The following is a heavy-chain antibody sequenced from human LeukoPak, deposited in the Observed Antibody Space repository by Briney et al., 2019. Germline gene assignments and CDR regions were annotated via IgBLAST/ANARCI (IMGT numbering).Heavy chain of an antibody. V-gene: IGHV3-74*01. Sequence: GGSLRLSCGASGFTFRIYWMHWVRHAPGEGRVWLSRISPDGRNTTYADSVKGRLTLSRDNAKNSLYLQIDSERPEDTAVYYCAGEQADLGSSHPFYYYYYMDVWGKGTTVTVSS. CDR1: GFTFRIYW. CDR3: AGEQADLGSSHPFYYYYYMDV. J-gene: IGHJ6*03. CDR2: ISPDGRNT. D-gene: IGHD6-13*01.